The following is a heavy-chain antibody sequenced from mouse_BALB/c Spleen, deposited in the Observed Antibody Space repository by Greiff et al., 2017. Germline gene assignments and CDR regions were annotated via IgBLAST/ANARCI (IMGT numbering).Heavy chain of an antibody. D-gene: IGHD2-4*01. CDR3: ARGDDYGGFAY. Sequence: DVKLVESGGGLVKPGGSLKLSCAASGFTFSSYAMSWVRQTPEKRLEWVASISSGGSTYYPDSVKGRFTISRDNARNILYLQMSSLRSEDTAMYYCARGDDYGGFAYWGQGTLVTVSA. CDR2: ISSGGST. J-gene: IGHJ3*01. CDR1: GFTFSSYA. V-gene: IGHV5-6-5*01.